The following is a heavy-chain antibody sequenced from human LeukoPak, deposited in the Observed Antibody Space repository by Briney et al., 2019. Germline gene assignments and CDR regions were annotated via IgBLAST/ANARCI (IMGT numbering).Heavy chain of an antibody. V-gene: IGHV3-30*18. Sequence: GGSLRLSCAASGFTFSSYGMHWVRQAPGKGLEWVAVISYDGSNKYYADSVKGRFTISRDNSKNTLYLQMNSLRAEDTAVYYCAKQPHPLVQVSYMDVWGKGTTVTVSS. D-gene: IGHD1-14*01. J-gene: IGHJ6*03. CDR1: GFTFSSYG. CDR3: AKQPHPLVQVSYMDV. CDR2: ISYDGSNK.